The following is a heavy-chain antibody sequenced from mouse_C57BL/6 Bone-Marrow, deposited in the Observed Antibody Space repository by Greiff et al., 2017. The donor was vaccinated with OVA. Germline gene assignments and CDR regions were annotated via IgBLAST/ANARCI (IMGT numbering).Heavy chain of an antibody. V-gene: IGHV5-17*01. CDR2: ISSGSSTI. Sequence: EVQRVESGGGLVKPGGSLKLSCAASGFTFSDYGMHWVRQAPEKGLEWVAYISSGSSTIYYADTVKGRFTISRDNAKNTLFLQMTSLRSEDTAMYYCANIYYDYDRDAMDYWGQGTSVTVSS. D-gene: IGHD2-4*01. CDR1: GFTFSDYG. CDR3: ANIYYDYDRDAMDY. J-gene: IGHJ4*01.